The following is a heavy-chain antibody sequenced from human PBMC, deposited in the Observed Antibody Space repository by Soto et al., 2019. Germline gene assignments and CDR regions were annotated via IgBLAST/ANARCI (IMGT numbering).Heavy chain of an antibody. CDR2: ITSTGSYI. D-gene: IGHD1-20*01. J-gene: IGHJ4*02. V-gene: IGHV3-21*01. Sequence: EVQLVASGGGLVKPGGSLRLSCAASGFTFNTYTMNWVRHVPGKGPQWVSSITSTGSYIYYSESVKGRFTISRDNSQNSLFLQMSSLRADDTSVYYCARGEYNASPEGIYYCGQGTLVTVAS. CDR1: GFTFNTYT. CDR3: ARGEYNASPEGIYY.